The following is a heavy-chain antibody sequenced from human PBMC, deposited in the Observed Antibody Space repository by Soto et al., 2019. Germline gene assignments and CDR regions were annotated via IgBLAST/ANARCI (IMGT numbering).Heavy chain of an antibody. V-gene: IGHV4-59*01. J-gene: IGHJ3*02. Sequence: SETLSLTCTVSGGSISSYYWSWIRQPPGKGLEWIGYIYYSGSTNYNPSLKSRVTISVDTSKNQFSLKLSSVTAADTAVFYCGREGVATTKGGDAFDIGGQGKMVTVSS. D-gene: IGHD5-12*01. CDR3: GREGVATTKGGDAFDI. CDR2: IYYSGST. CDR1: GGSISSYY.